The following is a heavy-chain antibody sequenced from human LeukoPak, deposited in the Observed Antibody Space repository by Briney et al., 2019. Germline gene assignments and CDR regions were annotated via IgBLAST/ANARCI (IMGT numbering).Heavy chain of an antibody. Sequence: GGSLRLSCAASGFTFSSYSMNWVRQAPGKGLEWVSSISSSSSYIYYADSVKGRFTISRDNAKNSLYLQMNSLRAEDTAVYYCAKDRPPGGSPLMDYWGQGTLVTVSS. CDR1: GFTFSSYS. CDR2: ISSSSSYI. D-gene: IGHD1-26*01. V-gene: IGHV3-21*04. J-gene: IGHJ4*02. CDR3: AKDRPPGGSPLMDY.